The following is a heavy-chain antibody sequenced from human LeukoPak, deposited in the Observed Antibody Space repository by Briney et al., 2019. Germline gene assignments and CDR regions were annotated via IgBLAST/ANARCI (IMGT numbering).Heavy chain of an antibody. CDR3: ARESPNFGQLVGSWSDP. CDR2: IYTSGST. D-gene: IGHD6-6*01. CDR1: GGSISSYY. Sequence: SEALSLTCTVSGGSISSYYWSWIRQPAGKGLEWIGRIYTSGSTNYNPSLKSRVTMSVDTSKNQFSLKLSSVTAADTAVYYCARESPNFGQLVGSWSDPCGQGTLVTVSS. J-gene: IGHJ5*02. V-gene: IGHV4-4*07.